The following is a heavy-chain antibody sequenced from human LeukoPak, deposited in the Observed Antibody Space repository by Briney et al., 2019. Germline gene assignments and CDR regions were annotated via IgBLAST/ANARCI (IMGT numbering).Heavy chain of an antibody. CDR3: ARADGDYFDF. J-gene: IGHJ4*02. D-gene: IGHD4-17*01. Sequence: PSETLSLTCTVSGGSINSHYWSWIRQPPGKGLEWLGYTDHSGSANYNPSLKSRLTISIDTSKNQFSLKVSSVTAADTAVYYCARADGDYFDFWGQGTLVTVSS. CDR2: TDHSGSA. V-gene: IGHV4-59*11. CDR1: GGSINSHY.